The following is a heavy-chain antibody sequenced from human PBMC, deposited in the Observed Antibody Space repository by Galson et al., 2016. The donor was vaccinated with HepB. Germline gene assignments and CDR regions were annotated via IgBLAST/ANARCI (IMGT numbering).Heavy chain of an antibody. CDR3: ARQQLTTANAFDL. CDR2: ISYDGSNK. Sequence: SLRLSCAASGFTFSRYSMHWVRQAPGKGLEWVAFISYDGSNKHYADSVQGRFTISRDSSKNTLYLQMNSLRAEDTAVYYCARQQLTTANAFDLWGQGTMVTVSS. CDR1: GFTFSRYS. V-gene: IGHV3-30-3*01. D-gene: IGHD4-11*01. J-gene: IGHJ3*01.